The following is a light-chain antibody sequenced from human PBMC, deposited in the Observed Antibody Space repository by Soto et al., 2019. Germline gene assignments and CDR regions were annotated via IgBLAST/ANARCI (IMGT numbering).Light chain of an antibody. CDR3: QHRSNLPPPT. CDR1: QSVGTY. CDR2: DAS. V-gene: IGKV3-11*01. J-gene: IGKJ5*01. Sequence: ETVLTQSPATLSLSPGERATLSCRASQSVGTYLAWYQQRPGQAPRLLIYDASNRASGIPARFSGSGSGTDFTLTISSLEPEDIAIYYCQHRSNLPPPTFGQGTRLEIK.